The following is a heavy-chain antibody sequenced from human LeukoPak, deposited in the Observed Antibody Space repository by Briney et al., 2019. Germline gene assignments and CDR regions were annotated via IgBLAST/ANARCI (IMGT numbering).Heavy chain of an antibody. CDR3: ARASRFLEWLFQFDY. J-gene: IGHJ4*02. V-gene: IGHV4-61*02. CDR1: GGSISSGSYY. Sequence: SETLSLTCTVSGGSISSGSYYWSWIRQPAGKGLEWIGRIYTSGSTNYNPSLKSRVTISVDTSKNQFSLKLSSVTAADTAVYYCARASRFLEWLFQFDYWGQGTLVTVSS. CDR2: IYTSGST. D-gene: IGHD3-3*01.